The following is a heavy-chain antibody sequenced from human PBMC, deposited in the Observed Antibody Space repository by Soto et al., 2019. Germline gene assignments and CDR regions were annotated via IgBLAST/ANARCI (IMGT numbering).Heavy chain of an antibody. CDR1: GGTFSSYT. J-gene: IGHJ4*02. Sequence: QVQLVQSGAEVKKPGSSVKVSCKASGGTFSSYTISWVRQAPGQGLEWMGRIIPILGIANYAQKFQGRVRSTADKSTSTAYMELSSLRSEDTAVYYCARSSGWYDGGRYYFDYWGQGTLVTVSS. CDR3: ARSSGWYDGGRYYFDY. D-gene: IGHD6-19*01. V-gene: IGHV1-69*02. CDR2: IIPILGIA.